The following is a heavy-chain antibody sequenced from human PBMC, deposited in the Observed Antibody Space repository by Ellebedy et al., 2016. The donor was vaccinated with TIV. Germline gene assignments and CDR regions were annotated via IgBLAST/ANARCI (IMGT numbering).Heavy chain of an antibody. J-gene: IGHJ4*02. CDR3: ARALGGGDCY. Sequence: GESLKISXAAYGFTFSTYWMHWVRQAPGKGLEWVANIKQDGSEKYYVDSVKGRFTISRDNAKNSLYLQMNSLRAEDTAVYYCARALGGGDCYWGQGTLVTVSS. D-gene: IGHD2-21*02. V-gene: IGHV3-7*01. CDR2: IKQDGSEK. CDR1: GFTFSTYW.